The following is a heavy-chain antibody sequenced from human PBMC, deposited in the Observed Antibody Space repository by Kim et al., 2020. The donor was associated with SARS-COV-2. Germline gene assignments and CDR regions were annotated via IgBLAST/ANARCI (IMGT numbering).Heavy chain of an antibody. CDR1: GFTFSNFA. Sequence: GGSLRLSCAASGFTFSNFAMSWVRQAPGKGLEWVSTISGSSSHTYYADSVKGRFTISRDNSKNTVYLQMNTLRAEDTAIYYCARPYTSAWFKTYYWGQGTLVTVSS. J-gene: IGHJ4*02. CDR3: ARPYTSAWFKTYY. CDR2: ISGSSSHT. D-gene: IGHD6-13*01. V-gene: IGHV3-23*01.